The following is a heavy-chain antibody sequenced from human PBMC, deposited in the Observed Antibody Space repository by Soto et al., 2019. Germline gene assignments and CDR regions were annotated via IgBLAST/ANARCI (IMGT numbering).Heavy chain of an antibody. D-gene: IGHD1-26*01. CDR2: INPSGGST. V-gene: IGHV1-46*01. J-gene: IGHJ5*02. CDR3: ARDRGTIVGATTYWFDL. CDR1: GYSFTTYY. Sequence: QVQLVQSGAEVKMPGASVKVSCKASGYSFTTYYMHWVRQAPGQGLEWMAIINPSGGSTIYPQRFQGRVTMTRDTSTSAVYMELSSLRSEDTAVYYCARDRGTIVGATTYWFDLWGQGTLVTVSS.